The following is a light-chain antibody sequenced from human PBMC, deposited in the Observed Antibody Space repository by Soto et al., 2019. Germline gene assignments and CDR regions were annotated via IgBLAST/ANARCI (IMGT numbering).Light chain of an antibody. CDR3: LSYDTSLRGV. J-gene: IGLJ2*01. CDR2: ANT. Sequence: QLVLTQPPSVSRAPGQTVTISCTGTSSNIGAGFDVHWYQQLPGAAPKLLIYANTDRPSGVPARFSGSKSVTSASLAITGLQPQDEADYFCLSYDTSLRGVFGGGTKLTVL. CDR1: SSNIGAGFD. V-gene: IGLV1-40*01.